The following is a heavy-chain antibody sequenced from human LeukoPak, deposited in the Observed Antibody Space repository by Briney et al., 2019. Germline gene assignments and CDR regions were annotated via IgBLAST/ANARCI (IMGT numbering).Heavy chain of an antibody. Sequence: SVTVSCKASGGTFSSYAISWVRQAPGQGLEWMGGIIPIFGTANYAQKFQGRVTITADESTSTAYMELSSLRSEDTAVYYCARDIVVVVAATPYYYYGMDVWGQGTTVTVSS. J-gene: IGHJ6*02. CDR3: ARDIVVVVAATPYYYYGMDV. CDR2: IIPIFGTA. D-gene: IGHD2-15*01. CDR1: GGTFSSYA. V-gene: IGHV1-69*13.